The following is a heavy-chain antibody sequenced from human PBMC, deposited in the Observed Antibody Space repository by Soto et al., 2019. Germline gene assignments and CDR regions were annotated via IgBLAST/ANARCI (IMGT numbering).Heavy chain of an antibody. CDR1: GGTFSSYS. D-gene: IGHD2-2*01. J-gene: IGHJ2*01. Sequence: QVQLVQSGAEVKKPGSSVKVSCKASGGTFSSYSISWVRQAPGQGREWMGRIISVLGLPNYAQKLQGRVTITADKSTSTAYMEQTSLKTEDTAVYYCARDRCSSTRCERGNWYFDLWGRGTLVTVSS. V-gene: IGHV1-69*04. CDR3: ARDRCSSTRCERGNWYFDL. CDR2: IISVLGLP.